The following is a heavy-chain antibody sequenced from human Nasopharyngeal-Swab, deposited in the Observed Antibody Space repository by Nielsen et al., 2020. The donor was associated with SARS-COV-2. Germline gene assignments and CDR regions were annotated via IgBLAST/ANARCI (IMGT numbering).Heavy chain of an antibody. Sequence: ASVKVSCKASGYTFIGYYMHWVRQAPGQGLKWMGWINPNSGGTNYAQKFQDWVIMTRDTSISTVYMELSRLRSDDTAVYYCTRGGDYEHGAFDIWGQGTMVTVSS. CDR1: GYTFIGYY. D-gene: IGHD4-17*01. J-gene: IGHJ3*02. CDR2: INPNSGGT. CDR3: TRGGDYEHGAFDI. V-gene: IGHV1-2*04.